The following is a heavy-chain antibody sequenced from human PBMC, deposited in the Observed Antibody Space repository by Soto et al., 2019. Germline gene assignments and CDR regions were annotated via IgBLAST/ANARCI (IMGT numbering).Heavy chain of an antibody. Sequence: EVQLAESGGGMVQPGGSLRLSCVASGFTFSSYDMHWVRHAPGKGLEYVSSISSNGGTTYYGNSVKGRFTISSDNSKSTLYLQMGSLRAEDMAVYYCVRRVSGNYDYWGQGTLVTVSS. CDR2: ISSNGGTT. CDR3: VRRVSGNYDY. V-gene: IGHV3-64*01. J-gene: IGHJ4*02. D-gene: IGHD1-7*01. CDR1: GFTFSSYD.